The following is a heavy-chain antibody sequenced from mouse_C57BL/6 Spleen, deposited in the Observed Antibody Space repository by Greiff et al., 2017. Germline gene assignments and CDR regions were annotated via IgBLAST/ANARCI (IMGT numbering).Heavy chain of an antibody. Sequence: QVQLKQPGAELVRPGSSVKLSCKASGYTFTSYWMDWVKQRPGQGLEWIGNIYPSDSETHYNQKFKDKATLTVDKSSSTAYMQLSSLTSEDSAVYYCARSGDYYGSYAMDYWGQGTSVTVSS. D-gene: IGHD1-1*01. CDR2: IYPSDSET. J-gene: IGHJ4*01. V-gene: IGHV1-61*01. CDR1: GYTFTSYW. CDR3: ARSGDYYGSYAMDY.